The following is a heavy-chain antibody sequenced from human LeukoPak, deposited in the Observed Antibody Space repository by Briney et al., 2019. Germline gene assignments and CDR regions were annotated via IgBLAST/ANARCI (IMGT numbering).Heavy chain of an antibody. CDR3: ARDESGNCPNWFDP. J-gene: IGHJ5*02. CDR2: IYGSGST. V-gene: IGHV4-4*07. Sequence: SETLSLTCSVSGDPLSSFYWNWIRQPAGKGLGWIGRIYGSGSTNYNPSLKSRVTMSLDTSNNQFCLRLRSVTTADTAVYYCARDESGNCPNWFDPWGQGTLVTVSS. D-gene: IGHD1-26*01. CDR1: GDPLSSFY.